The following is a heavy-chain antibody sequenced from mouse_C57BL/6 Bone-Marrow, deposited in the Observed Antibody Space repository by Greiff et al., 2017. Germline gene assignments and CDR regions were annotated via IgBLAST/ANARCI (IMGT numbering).Heavy chain of an antibody. Sequence: VKLQQPGAELVMPGASVKLSCKASGYTFTSYWMHWVKQRPGQGLEWIGEIDPSDSYTNYNQKFKGKSTLTVDKSSSTAYMQLSSLTSEDSAFYYCARDGYYSYYFDYWGQGTTLTVSS. D-gene: IGHD2-3*01. CDR2: IDPSDSYT. CDR3: ARDGYYSYYFDY. V-gene: IGHV1-69*01. J-gene: IGHJ2*01. CDR1: GYTFTSYW.